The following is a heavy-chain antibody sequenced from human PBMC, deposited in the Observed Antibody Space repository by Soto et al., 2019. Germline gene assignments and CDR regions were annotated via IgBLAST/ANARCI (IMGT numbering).Heavy chain of an antibody. J-gene: IGHJ4*02. V-gene: IGHV4-39*01. Sequence: SETLSLTCTVSGGSISSSSYYWGWIRQPPGKGLEWIGSIYYFGSTYYNPSLKSRVTISVDTSKNQFSLKLSSVTAADTAVYYCARQGRGFDYWGQGTLVTV. CDR1: GGSISSSSYY. CDR3: ARQGRGFDY. CDR2: IYYFGST. D-gene: IGHD3-10*01.